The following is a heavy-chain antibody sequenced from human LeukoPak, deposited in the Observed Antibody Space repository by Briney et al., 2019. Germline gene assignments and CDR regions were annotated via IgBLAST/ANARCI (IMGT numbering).Heavy chain of an antibody. J-gene: IGHJ5*02. CDR3: ARGSTSSREDNWFDP. CDR1: GGSISSSSYY. D-gene: IGHD2-2*01. V-gene: IGHV3-21*01. Sequence: ETLSLTCTVSGGSISSSSYYWGWVRQAPGKGLEWVSSISSSSSYIYYADSVKGRFTISRDNAKNSLYLQMNSLRAEDTAVYYCARGSTSSREDNWFDPWGQGTLVTVSS. CDR2: ISSSSSYI.